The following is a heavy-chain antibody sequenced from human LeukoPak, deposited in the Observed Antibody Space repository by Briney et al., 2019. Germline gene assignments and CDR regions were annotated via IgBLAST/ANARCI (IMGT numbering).Heavy chain of an antibody. CDR1: GGSISSSSYY. J-gene: IGHJ4*02. V-gene: IGHV3-23*01. Sequence: ETLSLTCTVSGGSISSSSYYWGWIRQPPGKGLEWVSAISGSGGSTYYADSVKGRFTISRDNSKNTLYLQMNSLRAEDTAVYYCAKSSTSFTPAYFDYWGQGTLVTVSS. D-gene: IGHD2-2*01. CDR3: AKSSTSFTPAYFDY. CDR2: ISGSGGST.